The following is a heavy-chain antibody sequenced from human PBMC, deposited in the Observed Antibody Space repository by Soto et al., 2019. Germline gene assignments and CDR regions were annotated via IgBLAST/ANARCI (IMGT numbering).Heavy chain of an antibody. Sequence: QVQLVESGGGVVQPGRSLRLSCAASGFTFSSYGMHWVRQAPGEGLEWVAVISYDGSNKNYADSVKGRFTISRDNSKNTLYLQMNSLRAEDTAVYYCAKTYSSGWWVFDYWGQGTLVTVSS. J-gene: IGHJ4*02. CDR3: AKTYSSGWWVFDY. D-gene: IGHD6-19*01. CDR2: ISYDGSNK. CDR1: GFTFSSYG. V-gene: IGHV3-30*18.